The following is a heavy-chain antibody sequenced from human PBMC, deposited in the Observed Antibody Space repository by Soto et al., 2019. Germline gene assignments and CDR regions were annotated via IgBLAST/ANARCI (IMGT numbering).Heavy chain of an antibody. CDR3: AKGGIVLMSGKWPTYYFDY. CDR1: GFTFSSYA. Sequence: GGSLRLSCAASGFTFSSYAMSWVRQAPGKGLEWVSAISGSGGSTYYADSVKGRFTISRDNSKNTLYLQMNSLRAEDTAVYYCAKGGIVLMSGKWPTYYFDYWGQGTLVTVSS. CDR2: ISGSGGST. D-gene: IGHD2-8*01. J-gene: IGHJ4*02. V-gene: IGHV3-23*01.